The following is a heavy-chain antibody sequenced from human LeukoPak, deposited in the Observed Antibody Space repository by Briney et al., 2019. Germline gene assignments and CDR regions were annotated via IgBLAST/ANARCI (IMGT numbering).Heavy chain of an antibody. CDR1: GFTFSSYG. J-gene: IGHJ4*02. CDR3: AKKKGPRGDGDPIDF. CDR2: IRYDGSNK. V-gene: IGHV3-30*02. Sequence: GGSLRLSCAASGFTFSSYGMHWVRQAPGRGLEGVAFIRYDGSNKYYADSVKGGFTISRDNSKNTLYLQMNSLRAEDTAVYYCAKKKGPRGDGDPIDFWGQGTLVTVSS. D-gene: IGHD4-17*01.